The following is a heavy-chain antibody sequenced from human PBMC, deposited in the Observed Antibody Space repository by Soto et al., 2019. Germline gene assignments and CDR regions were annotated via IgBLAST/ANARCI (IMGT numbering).Heavy chain of an antibody. D-gene: IGHD3-16*01. J-gene: IGHJ4*02. CDR1: GFTVSSNY. CDR3: AVSVGGGFYY. Sequence: EVQLVESGGGLVQPGGSLRLSCAASGFTVSSNYMSWVRQAPGKGLEWVSVVYIGGNTYYAESVEDRFTTSRDNIQKRLDIQINSVGAEDPAVYYCAVSVGGGFYYWGQGTLVSVSS. V-gene: IGHV3-66*01. CDR2: VYIGGNT.